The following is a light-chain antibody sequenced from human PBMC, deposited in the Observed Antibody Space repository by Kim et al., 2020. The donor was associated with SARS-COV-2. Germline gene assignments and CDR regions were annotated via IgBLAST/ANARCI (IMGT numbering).Light chain of an antibody. V-gene: IGLV1-40*01. J-gene: IGLJ3*02. CDR1: SPNIGGGYD. CDR2: GNS. Sequence: QSVLTQPPSVSGAPGQRVTISCTGSSPNIGGGYDVFWYQQLPGTAPKLLIYGNSNRPSGVPDRFSGSKSGNSASLAITGLQAEDEADYYCQSYDSSLSDGVFGGGTQLTVL. CDR3: QSYDSSLSDGV.